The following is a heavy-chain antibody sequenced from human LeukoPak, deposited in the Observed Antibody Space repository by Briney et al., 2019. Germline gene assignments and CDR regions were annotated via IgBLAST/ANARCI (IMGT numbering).Heavy chain of an antibody. V-gene: IGHV3-48*03. J-gene: IGHJ4*02. D-gene: IGHD6-13*01. CDR1: GFTFSSYE. CDR3: ARVVGYSSSWYAFDY. CDR2: ISSSGSTI. Sequence: GGSLRLSCAASGFTFSSYEMNWVRQAPGKGLEWGSYISSSGSTIYYADSVKGRFTISRDNAKNSLYLQMNSLRAEDTAVYYCARVVGYSSSWYAFDYWGQGTLVTVSS.